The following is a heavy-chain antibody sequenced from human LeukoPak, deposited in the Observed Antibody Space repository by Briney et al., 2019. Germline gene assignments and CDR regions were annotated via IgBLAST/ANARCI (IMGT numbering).Heavy chain of an antibody. CDR3: ARHTRGLGATINFYGMDV. CDR1: GGSISSYY. CDR2: IYYSGST. Sequence: PSETRSLTCTVSGGSISSYYWSWIRQPPGKGLEWIGYIYYSGSTNYNPSLKSRVTISVDTSKNQFSLKVSSVTAADTAVYYCARHTRGLGATINFYGMDVWGQGTTVTVSS. D-gene: IGHD1-26*01. J-gene: IGHJ6*02. V-gene: IGHV4-59*08.